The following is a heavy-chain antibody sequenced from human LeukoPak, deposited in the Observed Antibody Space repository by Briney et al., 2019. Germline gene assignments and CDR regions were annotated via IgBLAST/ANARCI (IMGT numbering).Heavy chain of an antibody. CDR2: INWNGGST. V-gene: IGHV3-20*04. D-gene: IGHD6-13*01. J-gene: IGHJ3*02. Sequence: PGGSLRLSCAASGFTFSSYAMSWVRQAPGKGLEWVSGINWNGGSTGYADSVKGRFTISRDNAKNSLYLQMNSLRAEDTALYYCAGGTAAGTFSDYAFDIWGQGTMVTVSS. CDR3: AGGTAAGTFSDYAFDI. CDR1: GFTFSSYA.